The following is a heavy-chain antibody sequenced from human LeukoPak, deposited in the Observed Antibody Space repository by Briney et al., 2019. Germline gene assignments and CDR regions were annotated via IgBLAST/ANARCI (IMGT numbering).Heavy chain of an antibody. CDR2: IYHSGST. CDR3: ATGYSSTWYYFDY. V-gene: IGHV4-59*01. CDR1: CDSISSYY. Sequence: KPSETLSLTCTVSCDSISSYYWSWIRQPPGKGLEWIGYIYHSGSTNYNPSLKSRVAISADTSKDQFSLKLASATAADTAVYYCATGYSSTWYYFDYWGQGTLVTVSS. D-gene: IGHD6-13*01. J-gene: IGHJ4*02.